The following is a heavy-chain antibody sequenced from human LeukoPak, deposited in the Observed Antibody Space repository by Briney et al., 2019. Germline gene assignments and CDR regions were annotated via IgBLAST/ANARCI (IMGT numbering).Heavy chain of an antibody. CDR3: AREGGGYSYGFPDY. Sequence: PGGSLRLSYAASASTFSSYSMNWVRQPPGKGLEWVSSISTSSSYIYYAYSVKGRFTISRDNAKNSLYLQMNCLRAEDTAVYYCAREGGGYSYGFPDYWGQGTLVTVSS. CDR1: ASTFSSYS. D-gene: IGHD5-18*01. J-gene: IGHJ4*02. CDR2: ISTSSSYI. V-gene: IGHV3-21*01.